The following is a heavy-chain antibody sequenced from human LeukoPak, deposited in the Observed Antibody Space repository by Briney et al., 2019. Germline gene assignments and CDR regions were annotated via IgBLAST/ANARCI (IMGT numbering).Heavy chain of an antibody. V-gene: IGHV4-59*01. CDR3: ARGRKYTSGHRVTELGSGYSDY. CDR2: VDHTGST. D-gene: IGHD5-18*01. Sequence: SETLSLTCTVSDDSITMYYWTWIRQPPGKGLEWIGYVDHTGSTKFNPSLNGRVSTSRDTSNNFFSLRLRSVTAADTAVYYCARGRKYTSGHRVTELGSGYSDYWGQGTLVTVSS. CDR1: DDSITMYY. J-gene: IGHJ4*02.